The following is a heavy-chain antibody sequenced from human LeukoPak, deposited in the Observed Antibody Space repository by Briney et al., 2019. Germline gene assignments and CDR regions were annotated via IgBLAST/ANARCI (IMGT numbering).Heavy chain of an antibody. D-gene: IGHD5-24*01. CDR1: GSAFSSYW. CDR2: VNSDGSST. V-gene: IGHV3-74*01. Sequence: GGSLRLSCAASGSAFSSYWTHWVRQAPGKGLVWVSRVNSDGSSTSYADSVKGRFTISRDNAKNTLYLQMNSLRAEDTAVYYCARYGDGYDFGYWGQGTLVTVSS. J-gene: IGHJ4*02. CDR3: ARYGDGYDFGY.